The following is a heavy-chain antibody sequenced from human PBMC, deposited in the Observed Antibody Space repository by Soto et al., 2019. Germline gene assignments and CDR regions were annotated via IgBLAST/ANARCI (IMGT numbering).Heavy chain of an antibody. Sequence: VGSLRLSCAASGFTFSSYGMHWVRQAPGKGLEWVAVISYDGSNKYYADSVKGRFTISRDNSKNTLYLQMNSLRAEDTAVYYCAKSKTYSRGWYAFDIWGQGTMVTVSS. CDR1: GFTFSSYG. V-gene: IGHV3-30*18. D-gene: IGHD6-19*01. CDR2: ISYDGSNK. CDR3: AKSKTYSRGWYAFDI. J-gene: IGHJ3*02.